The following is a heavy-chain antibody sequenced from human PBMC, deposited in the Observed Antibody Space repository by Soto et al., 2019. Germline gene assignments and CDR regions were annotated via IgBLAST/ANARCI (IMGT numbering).Heavy chain of an antibody. Sequence: GGSLRLSCTASGFTFGDYAMSWFRQAPGKGLEWVGFIRSKAYGGTTEYAASVKGRFTISRDDSKSIAYLQMNSLKTEDTAVYYCTRERVVVVAATPGFDYWGKGTLVTVDS. CDR1: GFTFGDYA. CDR2: IRSKAYGGTT. CDR3: TRERVVVVAATPGFDY. J-gene: IGHJ4*02. D-gene: IGHD2-15*01. V-gene: IGHV3-49*03.